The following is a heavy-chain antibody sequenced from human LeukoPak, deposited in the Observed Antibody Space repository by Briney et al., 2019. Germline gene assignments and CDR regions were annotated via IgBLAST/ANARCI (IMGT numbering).Heavy chain of an antibody. V-gene: IGHV4-39*07. CDR3: ARDRLSLGAFDI. J-gene: IGHJ3*02. CDR2: INHSGST. CDR1: GGSISSSSYY. D-gene: IGHD7-27*01. Sequence: PSETLSLTCTVSGGSISSSSYYWSWIRQPPGKGLEWIGEINHSGSTNYNPSLKSRVTISLDTSKNQFSLRLSSLTAADTAVYYCARDRLSLGAFDIWGQGTMVTVSS.